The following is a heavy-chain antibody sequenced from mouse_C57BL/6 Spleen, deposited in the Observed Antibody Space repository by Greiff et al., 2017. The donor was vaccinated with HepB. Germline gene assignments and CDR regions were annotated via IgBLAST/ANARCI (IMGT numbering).Heavy chain of an antibody. CDR2: INPNNGGT. V-gene: IGHV1-26*01. CDR3: ARYYYGSSYRYFDY. CDR1: GYTFTDYY. J-gene: IGHJ2*01. Sequence: EVQLQQSGPELVKPGASVKISCKASGYTFTDYYMNWVKQSHGKSLEWIGDINPNNGGTSYNQKFKGKATLTVDKSSSTTYMELRSLTSEDSAVYYCARYYYGSSYRYFDYWGQGTTLTVSS. D-gene: IGHD1-1*01.